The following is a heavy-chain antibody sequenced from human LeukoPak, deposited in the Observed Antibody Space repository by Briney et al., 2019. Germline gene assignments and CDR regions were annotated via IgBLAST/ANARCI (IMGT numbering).Heavy chain of an antibody. J-gene: IGHJ4*02. Sequence: GGSLRLSCAASGFTFSSYAIHWVRQAPGKGLEWVAIISSDGNDRYSVKGRFTISRDNFKNTLYLQMHSLRTEDTAVYYCARGDYFDSSAYYSLDYWGQGTLVTVSS. CDR3: ARGDYFDSSAYYSLDY. V-gene: IGHV3-30*01. CDR1: GFTFSSYA. D-gene: IGHD3-22*01. CDR2: ISSDGNDR.